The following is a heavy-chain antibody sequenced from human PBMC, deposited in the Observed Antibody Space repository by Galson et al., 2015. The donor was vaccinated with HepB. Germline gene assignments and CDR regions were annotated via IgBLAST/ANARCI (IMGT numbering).Heavy chain of an antibody. Sequence: TLSLTCGVNDGSFSNYYWSWIRQPPGKELEWIEEINDSGNTNYNPSLKSRVIMSLDTSKNQFSLWLTSVTAADTAVYYCARRDNYYYFGMDVWGQGTTVIVSS. D-gene: IGHD5-24*01. J-gene: IGHJ6*02. CDR3: ARRDNYYYFGMDV. V-gene: IGHV4-34*01. CDR2: INDSGNT. CDR1: DGSFSNYY.